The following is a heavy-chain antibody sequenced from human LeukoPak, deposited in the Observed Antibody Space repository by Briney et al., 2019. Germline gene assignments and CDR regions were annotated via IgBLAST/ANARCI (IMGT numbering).Heavy chain of an antibody. D-gene: IGHD3-10*01. CDR1: GGSISSSSYY. CDR3: ARHVAYGSGTYYTYYYYYYMDV. Sequence: ETLSLTCTVSGGSISSSSYYWGWIRQPPGKGLEWIGTLDNSGSAYYKPSLKSRVTISVDTSKNHFSLRLSSVTAADTAVYYCARHVAYGSGTYYTYYYYYYMDVWGRGTTVTISS. V-gene: IGHV4-39*01. J-gene: IGHJ6*03. CDR2: LDNSGSA.